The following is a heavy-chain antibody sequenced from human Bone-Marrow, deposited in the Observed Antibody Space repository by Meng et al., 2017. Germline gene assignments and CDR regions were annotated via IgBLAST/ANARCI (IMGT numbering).Heavy chain of an antibody. Sequence: GGSLRLSCAASGFTFSSYAMSWVRQAPGKGLVWVSQMNTDGTTRRYADSVKGRFTISRDNAKNTLYLQMSSLRVEDTALYYCVKDLRWNAWDSWGRGTMVTVS. D-gene: IGHD4-23*01. CDR3: VKDLRWNAWDS. V-gene: IGHV3-74*01. J-gene: IGHJ3*02. CDR1: GFTFSSYA. CDR2: MNTDGTTR.